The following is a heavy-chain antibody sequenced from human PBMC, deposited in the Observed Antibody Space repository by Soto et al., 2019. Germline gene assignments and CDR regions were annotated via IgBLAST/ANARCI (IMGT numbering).Heavy chain of an antibody. CDR3: ARRGYSSSSSYYYYMDV. V-gene: IGHV1-46*03. Sequence: ASVKVSCKASGYTFTSYYMHWVRQAPGQGLEWMGIINPSGGSTSYAQKFQGRVTMTRDTSTSTVYMELSSLRSEDTAVYYCARRGYSSSSSYYYYMDVWGKGTTVTVSS. D-gene: IGHD6-6*01. J-gene: IGHJ6*03. CDR2: INPSGGST. CDR1: GYTFTSYY.